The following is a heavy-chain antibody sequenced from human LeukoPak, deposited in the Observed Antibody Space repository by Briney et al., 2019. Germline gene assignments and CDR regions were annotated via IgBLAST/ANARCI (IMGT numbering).Heavy chain of an antibody. CDR2: ISASGGST. J-gene: IGHJ6*03. V-gene: IGHV3-23*01. D-gene: IGHD3-16*02. CDR3: AKELHNFIDYYMDV. CDR1: GFTFSGHV. Sequence: HPGGSLRLSCVASGFTFSGHVMTWVRQAPGKGLEWVSGISASGGSTYYADSVKGRFIISRDNSKNTLYLQMNSLRAEDTAVYYCAKELHNFIDYYMDVWGKGPRSPSP.